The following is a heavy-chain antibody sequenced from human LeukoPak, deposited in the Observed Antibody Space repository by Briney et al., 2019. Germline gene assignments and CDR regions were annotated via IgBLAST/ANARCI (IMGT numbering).Heavy chain of an antibody. D-gene: IGHD3-10*01. CDR2: ISGSGGST. CDR1: GFTFSSYA. Sequence: PGGSLRLSCAASGFTFSSYAMSWFRQAPGKGLEWVSAISGSGGSTYYADSVKGRFTISRDNSKNTLYLQMNSLRAEDTAVYYCATSMERTVLLWFGELTSYYFDYWGQGTLVTVSS. V-gene: IGHV3-23*01. J-gene: IGHJ4*02. CDR3: ATSMERTVLLWFGELTSYYFDY.